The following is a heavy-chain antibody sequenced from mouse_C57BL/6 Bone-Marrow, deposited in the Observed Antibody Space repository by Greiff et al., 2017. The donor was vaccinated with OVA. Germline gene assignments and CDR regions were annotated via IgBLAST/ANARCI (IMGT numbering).Heavy chain of an antibody. D-gene: IGHD1-1*01. CDR2: ISYDGSN. J-gene: IGHJ1*03. V-gene: IGHV3-6*01. CDR1: GYSITSGYY. Sequence: EVHLVESGPGLVKPSQSLSLTCSVTGYSITSGYYWNWIRQFPGNKLEWMGYISYDGSNNYNPSLKNRISITRDTSKNQFFLKLNSVTTEDTATYYCARDSASYGSSYEDWYFDVWGTGTTVTVSS. CDR3: ARDSASYGSSYEDWYFDV.